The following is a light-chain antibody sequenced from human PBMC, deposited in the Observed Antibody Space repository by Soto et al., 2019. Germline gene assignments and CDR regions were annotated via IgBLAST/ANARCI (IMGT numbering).Light chain of an antibody. CDR1: SSNIGAGYD. CDR2: GNS. J-gene: IGLJ2*01. V-gene: IGLV1-40*01. Sequence: QSVLTQPPSVSGAPGQSVTISCTGSSSNIGAGYDVHWYQRLPGTAPKLLIYGNSNRPSGVPDRFSGSKSGASASLAITGLQAEDEADYYCQSYDSGLSGHVVFGGGTKLTVL. CDR3: QSYDSGLSGHVV.